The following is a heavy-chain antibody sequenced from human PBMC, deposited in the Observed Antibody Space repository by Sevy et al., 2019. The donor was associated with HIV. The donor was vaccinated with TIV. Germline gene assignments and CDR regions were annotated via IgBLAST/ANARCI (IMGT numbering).Heavy chain of an antibody. CDR1: GYTFNSFY. CDR3: VRDRFYGGDSVTFAGDF. V-gene: IGHV1-2*02. Sequence: ASVKVSCEASGYTFNSFYIHWVRQAPGQGLEWMGWINPYSGGTHYAQKFQGRVTLTRDTSISAAYMDLTSLRSNDTAVYYCVRDRFYGGDSVTFAGDFWGQGTLVTVSS. D-gene: IGHD2-21*02. J-gene: IGHJ4*02. CDR2: INPYSGGT.